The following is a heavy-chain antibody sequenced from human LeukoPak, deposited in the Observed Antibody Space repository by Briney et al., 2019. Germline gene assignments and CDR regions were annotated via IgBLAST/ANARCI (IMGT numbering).Heavy chain of an antibody. D-gene: IGHD3-10*01. CDR1: GFTFSSYA. V-gene: IGHV3-64D*06. Sequence: GGSLRLSCSASGFTFSSYAMHWARQAPGKGLEYVSAISGNGGSIYYADSVKGRFTISRDNSKNTLYLQMSSLRAEDTAVYYCVKMVIYYYGSGSYSDYWGQGTLVTVSS. J-gene: IGHJ4*02. CDR3: VKMVIYYYGSGSYSDY. CDR2: ISGNGGSI.